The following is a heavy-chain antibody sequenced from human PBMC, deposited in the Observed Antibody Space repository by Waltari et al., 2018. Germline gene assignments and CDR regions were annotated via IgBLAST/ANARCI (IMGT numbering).Heavy chain of an antibody. Sequence: QVQLQESGPGLVKPSQTLSLTCTVSGGSISSGGYYWSWIRQHPGKGLEWIGYIFYMGGTSYNPARKSRVTISVDTSKNQFSLKLSSVTAADTAVYYCARAAGLWFGELTYYYYGMDVWGQGTTVTVSS. D-gene: IGHD3-10*01. CDR1: GGSISSGGYY. CDR3: ARAAGLWFGELTYYYYGMDV. V-gene: IGHV4-31*03. J-gene: IGHJ6*02. CDR2: IFYMGGT.